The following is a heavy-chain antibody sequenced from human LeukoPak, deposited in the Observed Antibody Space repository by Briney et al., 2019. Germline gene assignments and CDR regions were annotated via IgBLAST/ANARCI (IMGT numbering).Heavy chain of an antibody. CDR1: GDSVSSNSAA. J-gene: IGHJ5*02. CDR3: ARVRKTGTTRWFDP. V-gene: IGHV6-1*01. CDR2: TYYRSKWYN. Sequence: SQTLSLTCAISGDSVSSNSAAWNWIRQSPSRGLEWLGKTYYRSKWYNDYAVSVKSRITINPDTSKNQCSLQLNSVTPEDTAVYYCARVRKTGTTRWFDPWGQGTLVTVSS. D-gene: IGHD1-1*01.